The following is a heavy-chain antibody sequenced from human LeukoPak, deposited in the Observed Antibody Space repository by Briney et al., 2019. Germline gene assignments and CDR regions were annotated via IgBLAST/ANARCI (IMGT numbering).Heavy chain of an antibody. J-gene: IGHJ6*03. CDR1: GFTFSDYY. CDR2: ISSSGSTI. Sequence: GGSLRLSCAASGFTFSDYYMSWIRQAPGKGLEWVSYISSSGSTIYYADSVKGRFTISRDNAKNSLYLQMNSLRAEDTAVYYCARDYVDTAMVFHYYYMDVWGKGTTVTISS. V-gene: IGHV3-11*01. D-gene: IGHD5-18*01. CDR3: ARDYVDTAMVFHYYYMDV.